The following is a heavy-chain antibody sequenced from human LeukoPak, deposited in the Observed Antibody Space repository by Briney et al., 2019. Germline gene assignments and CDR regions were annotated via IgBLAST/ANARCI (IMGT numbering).Heavy chain of an antibody. V-gene: IGHV3-48*03. CDR2: ISSSGSTI. D-gene: IGHD6-13*01. Sequence: LRLSCAASGFTFSSYEMNWVRQAPGKGLEGVSYISSSGSTIYYADSVKGRFTISRDNAKNSLYLQMNSLRAEDTAVYYCARVEQQPGVQHWGQGTLVTVSS. J-gene: IGHJ1*01. CDR3: ARVEQQPGVQH. CDR1: GFTFSSYE.